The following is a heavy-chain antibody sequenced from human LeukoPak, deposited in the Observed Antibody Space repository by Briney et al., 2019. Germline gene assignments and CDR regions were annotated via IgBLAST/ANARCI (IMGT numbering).Heavy chain of an antibody. D-gene: IGHD4-17*01. J-gene: IGHJ4*02. V-gene: IGHV3-48*03. Sequence: GGSLRLSCAASGFIFSSYEMNWVRQAPGKGLEWLSYISQSGTTIYYADSVKGRFTISRDNAKNSLHLQVNSLRAEDTAIYYCARGWGTPVTTPPLDYWGQGTLVTVSS. CDR2: ISQSGTTI. CDR1: GFIFSSYE. CDR3: ARGWGTPVTTPPLDY.